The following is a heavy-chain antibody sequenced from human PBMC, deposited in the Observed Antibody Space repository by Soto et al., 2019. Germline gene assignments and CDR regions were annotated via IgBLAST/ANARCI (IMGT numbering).Heavy chain of an antibody. D-gene: IGHD1-26*01. J-gene: IGHJ4*02. Sequence: ASVKVSCKASGYTFTSYGISWVRQAPGQGLEWMGWISAYNGNTNYAQKLQGRVTMTTDTSTSTAYMELRSLRSDDTAVYYCARRLVPDQIYSGSYYDYWGQGTLVTVSS. CDR3: ARRLVPDQIYSGSYYDY. V-gene: IGHV1-18*01. CDR2: ISAYNGNT. CDR1: GYTFTSYG.